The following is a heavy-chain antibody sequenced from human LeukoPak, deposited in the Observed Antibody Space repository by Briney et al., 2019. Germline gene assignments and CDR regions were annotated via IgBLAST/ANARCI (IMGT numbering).Heavy chain of an antibody. Sequence: PGGSLRLSCAASGFTFSDYYMSWVRQAPGKGLEWVSAISGSGGSTYYADSVKGRFTISRDNSKNTLYLQMNSLRAEDTAVYYCAKDSMVVVVAATPNYWGQGTLVTVSS. D-gene: IGHD2-15*01. V-gene: IGHV3-23*01. CDR2: ISGSGGST. J-gene: IGHJ4*02. CDR1: GFTFSDYY. CDR3: AKDSMVVVVAATPNY.